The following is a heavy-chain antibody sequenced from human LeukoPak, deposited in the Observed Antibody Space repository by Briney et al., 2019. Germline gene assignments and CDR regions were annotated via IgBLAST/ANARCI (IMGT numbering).Heavy chain of an antibody. CDR2: ISGSGGST. V-gene: IGHV3-23*01. J-gene: IGHJ4*02. D-gene: IGHD2-2*01. CDR3: AKGGPYCSGTSCYATVNY. Sequence: PGGSLRLSCAASGFTFSSYAVSWVRQAPGKGLEWVSAISGSGGSTYYADSVRGRFTVSRDNSKNTLYLQMNSLRAEDTAVYYCAKGGPYCSGTSCYATVNYWGQGTLVTVSS. CDR1: GFTFSSYA.